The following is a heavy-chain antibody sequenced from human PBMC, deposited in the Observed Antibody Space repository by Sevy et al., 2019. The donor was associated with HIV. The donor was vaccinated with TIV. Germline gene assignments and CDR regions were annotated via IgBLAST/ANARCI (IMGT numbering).Heavy chain of an antibody. D-gene: IGHD3-10*01. CDR1: GFFFSDYY. CDR3: AREGSLRYFDL. CDR2: ISDRGTTI. J-gene: IGHJ2*01. Sequence: GGSLRLSFAASGFFFSDYYMNWIRQSPGRGLEWVSYISDRGTTIYNADSVKGRFTISRDNAKNSLYLQMNSLRAEDTAVYYCAREGSLRYFDLWGRRTLVTVSS. V-gene: IGHV3-11*01.